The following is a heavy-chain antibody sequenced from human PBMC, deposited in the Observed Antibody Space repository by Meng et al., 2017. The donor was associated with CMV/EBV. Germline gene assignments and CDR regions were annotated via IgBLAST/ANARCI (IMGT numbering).Heavy chain of an antibody. CDR1: GFTFDDYT. J-gene: IGHJ4*02. V-gene: IGHV3-43*01. CDR3: AKDIGYSSGWSLDY. Sequence: GGSLRLSCAASGFTFDDYTMHWVRQAPGKGLEWVSLFSWDGGSTYYADSVKGRFTISRDNSKNSLYLQMNSLRTEDTALYYCAKDIGYSSGWSLDYWGQGTLVTVSS. CDR2: FSWDGGST. D-gene: IGHD6-19*01.